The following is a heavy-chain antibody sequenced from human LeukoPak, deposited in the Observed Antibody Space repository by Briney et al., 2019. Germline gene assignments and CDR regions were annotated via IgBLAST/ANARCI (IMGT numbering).Heavy chain of an antibody. D-gene: IGHD5-18*01. V-gene: IGHV3-23*01. J-gene: IGHJ4*02. CDR2: ISGSGGST. Sequence: PGGSLRLSCAASGFTFSSYAMSWVRQAPGKGLEWVSAISGSGGSTYSADSVKGRFTISRDNSKNTLNLQMNSLRVEDTAVYYCAKKPSGYTYGGYFDYWGQGTLVTVSS. CDR1: GFTFSSYA. CDR3: AKKPSGYTYGGYFDY.